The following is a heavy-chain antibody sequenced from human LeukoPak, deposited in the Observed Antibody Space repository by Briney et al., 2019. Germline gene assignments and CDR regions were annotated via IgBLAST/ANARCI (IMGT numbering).Heavy chain of an antibody. CDR3: AREGSSGWHFDY. D-gene: IGHD6-19*01. Sequence: PSETLSLTCTVSGGSISSYYWSWIRQPPGKGLEWIGYIYYSGSTNYNPSLKSRVTISVDTSKNQFSLKLSSVTAADTAVYYCAREGSSGWHFDYWGQGTLVTVSS. CDR2: IYYSGST. J-gene: IGHJ4*02. V-gene: IGHV4-59*01. CDR1: GGSISSYY.